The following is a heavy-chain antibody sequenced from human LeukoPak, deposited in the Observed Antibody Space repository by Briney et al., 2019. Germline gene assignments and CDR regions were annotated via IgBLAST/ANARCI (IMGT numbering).Heavy chain of an antibody. J-gene: IGHJ4*02. CDR1: GYTFTSYD. D-gene: IGHD4-17*01. CDR2: MNPNSGNT. V-gene: IGHV1-8*01. CDR3: ARARYGDGSLDY. Sequence: ASVKVSCKASGYTFTSYDINWVRQATGQGLEWMGWMNPNSGNTGYAQKFQGRVTMTRNTSISTAYMELSRLRSEDTAVYYCARARYGDGSLDYWGQGTLVTVSS.